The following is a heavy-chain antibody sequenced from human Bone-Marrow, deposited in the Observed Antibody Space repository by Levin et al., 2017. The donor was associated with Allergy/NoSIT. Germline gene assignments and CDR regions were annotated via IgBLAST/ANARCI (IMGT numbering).Heavy chain of an antibody. Sequence: GGSLRLSCAASGFTFDDYGINWVRQAPGKGLEWVSGINWNGASIGYGDSVKGRFTISRDKYRKSVDLQRDSLRAEDTALYFCARDPGITMVRGASGSFFDYWGQGIQVTVTS. V-gene: IGHV3-20*04. CDR1: GFTFDDYG. CDR2: INWNGASI. J-gene: IGHJ4*02. D-gene: IGHD3-10*01. CDR3: ARDPGITMVRGASGSFFDY.